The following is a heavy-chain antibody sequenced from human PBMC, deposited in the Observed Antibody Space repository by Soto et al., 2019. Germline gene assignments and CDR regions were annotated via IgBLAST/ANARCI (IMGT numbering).Heavy chain of an antibody. CDR2: ISAYNGNT. Sequence: QVQLVQSGAEVKKPGASVKVSCKASGYTFTNFGISWVRQAPGQGLEWMGWISAYNGNTNYAQKFQGRVTMTTETSKSTAYMEVRILRFNDTAVYYCERGGPPIDYWGQGTLVTVSS. D-gene: IGHD3-16*01. CDR3: ERGGPPIDY. CDR1: GYTFTNFG. V-gene: IGHV1-18*01. J-gene: IGHJ4*02.